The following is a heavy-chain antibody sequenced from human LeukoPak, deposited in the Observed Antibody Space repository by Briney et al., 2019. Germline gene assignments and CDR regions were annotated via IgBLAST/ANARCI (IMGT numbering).Heavy chain of an antibody. Sequence: RASVKVSCKVSGYTLTELSMHWVRQAPGKGLEWMGGFDPEDGETIYAQKFQGRVTMTRDTSISTAYMELSRLRSDDTAVYYCARNYYGSGSYSSWGDAFDIWGQGTMVTVSS. CDR2: FDPEDGET. J-gene: IGHJ3*02. CDR1: GYTLTELS. V-gene: IGHV1-24*01. CDR3: ARNYYGSGSYSSWGDAFDI. D-gene: IGHD3-10*01.